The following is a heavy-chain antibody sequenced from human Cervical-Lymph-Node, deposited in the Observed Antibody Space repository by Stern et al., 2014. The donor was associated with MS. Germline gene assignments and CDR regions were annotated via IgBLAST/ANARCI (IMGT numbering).Heavy chain of an antibody. CDR3: AREARMQHDDILAGHGGKHYYFYGMDV. D-gene: IGHD3-9*01. Sequence: EVQLVESGGGLVKPGRSLRLSCATSGFRFSAHSMHWVRQAPGKGLERVGVIRSKTSGGATEYAASVKDRFTISRDDSRSSAYLQLNTLTTEDTGVYYCAREARMQHDDILAGHGGKHYYFYGMDVWGQGTTVTVSS. CDR2: IRSKTSGGAT. V-gene: IGHV3-49*04. J-gene: IGHJ6*02. CDR1: GFRFSAHS.